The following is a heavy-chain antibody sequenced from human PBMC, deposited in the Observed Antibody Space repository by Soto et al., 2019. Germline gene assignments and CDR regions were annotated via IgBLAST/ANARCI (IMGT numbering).Heavy chain of an antibody. J-gene: IGHJ6*02. V-gene: IGHV1-69*06. Sequence: QLQLAQSGAEVKSPGSSVRVSCTASGGTFSSLTISWVRQAPGQGLEWMGGIIPIFETTNYAQKFQGRVTISADKSTNTAYMEMSSLRSEDTAVHYCARDPALWFGDSNAYYYYYGMDVWGQGTTVTVSS. CDR3: ARDPALWFGDSNAYYYYYGMDV. CDR1: GGTFSSLT. D-gene: IGHD3-10*01. CDR2: IIPIFETT.